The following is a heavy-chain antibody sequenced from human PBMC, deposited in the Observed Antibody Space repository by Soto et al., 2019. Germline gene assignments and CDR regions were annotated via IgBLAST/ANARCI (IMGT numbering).Heavy chain of an antibody. CDR1: GYTFTSYG. V-gene: IGHV1-18*01. J-gene: IGHJ6*02. CDR2: ISAYNGNT. Sequence: ASVKVSCKASGYTFTSYGISWVRQAPGQGLEWMGWISAYNGNTNYAQKLQGRVTMTTDTSTSTAYMELRSLRSDDTAVYYCAMVDNYVTPTPQDVWGQGATVTVSS. CDR3: AMVDNYVTPTPQDV. D-gene: IGHD3-16*01.